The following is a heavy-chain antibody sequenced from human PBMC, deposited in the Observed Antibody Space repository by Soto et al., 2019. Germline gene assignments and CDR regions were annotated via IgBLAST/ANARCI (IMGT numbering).Heavy chain of an antibody. D-gene: IGHD4-17*01. V-gene: IGHV1-2*04. CDR3: ARGGTTVVTPGYYYGMDV. CDR1: GYTFTGYY. J-gene: IGHJ6*02. Sequence: ASVKVSCKASGYTFTGYYMHWVRQAPGQGLEWMGWINPNSGGTNYAQKFQGWVTMTRDTSISTAYMELSRLRSDDTAVYYCARGGTTVVTPGYYYGMDVWGQGTTVTVSS. CDR2: INPNSGGT.